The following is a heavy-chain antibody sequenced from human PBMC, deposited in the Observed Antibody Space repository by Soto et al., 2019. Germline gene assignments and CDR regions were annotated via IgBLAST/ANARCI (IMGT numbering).Heavy chain of an antibody. CDR3: ARGDYYYYYMDV. CDR1: GGSFSCYY. J-gene: IGHJ6*03. Sequence: SETLSLTCAVYGGSFSCYYWSWIRQPPGKGLEWIGEINHSGSTNYNPSLKSRVTISVDTSKNQFSLKLSSVTAADTAVYYCARGDYYYYYMDVWGKGTTVTVSS. CDR2: INHSGST. V-gene: IGHV4-34*01.